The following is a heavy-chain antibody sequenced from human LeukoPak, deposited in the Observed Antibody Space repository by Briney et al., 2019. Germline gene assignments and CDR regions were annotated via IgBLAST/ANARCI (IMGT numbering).Heavy chain of an antibody. Sequence: ASVKVSCKASGYTFTGYYMHWVRQAPGQGLEWMGRINPNSGGTNYAQKFQGRVTMTRDTSISTAYMELSRLRSDDTAVYYCARDKSSYGPNYFDYWGQGTLVTVSS. CDR3: ARDKSSYGPNYFDY. CDR2: INPNSGGT. J-gene: IGHJ4*02. CDR1: GYTFTGYY. V-gene: IGHV1-2*06. D-gene: IGHD5-18*01.